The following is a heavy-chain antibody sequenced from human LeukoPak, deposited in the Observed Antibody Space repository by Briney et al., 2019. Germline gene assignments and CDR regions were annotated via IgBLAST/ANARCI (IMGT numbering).Heavy chain of an antibody. Sequence: GESLKISCKGSGYSLTSYWIGWVRQMPGKGLEWMGIIYPGDSDTRYSPSFQGQVTISADKSISTAYLQWSSLKASDTAMYYCARPLEMATIKGGFYYFDYWGQGTLVTVSS. CDR2: IYPGDSDT. V-gene: IGHV5-51*01. D-gene: IGHD5-24*01. CDR1: GYSLTSYW. CDR3: ARPLEMATIKGGFYYFDY. J-gene: IGHJ4*02.